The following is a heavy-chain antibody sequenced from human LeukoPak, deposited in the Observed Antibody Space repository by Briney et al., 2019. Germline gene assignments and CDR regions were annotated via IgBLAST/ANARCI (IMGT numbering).Heavy chain of an antibody. CDR3: ARTAYYYGSGSYYSDYYYYGMDV. V-gene: IGHV4-31*03. CDR2: IYYSGST. J-gene: IGHJ6*02. D-gene: IGHD3-10*01. Sequence: SETLSLTCTVSGGSISSGGYYLSWIRQHPGKGLEWIVYIYYSGSTYYNPSLKSRVTISVDTSKNQFSLKLSSVTAADTAVYYCARTAYYYGSGSYYSDYYYYGMDVWGQGTTVTVSS. CDR1: GGSISSGGYY.